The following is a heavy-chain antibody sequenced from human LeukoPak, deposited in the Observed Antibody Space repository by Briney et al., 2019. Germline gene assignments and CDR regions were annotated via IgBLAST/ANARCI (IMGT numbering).Heavy chain of an antibody. Sequence: GSLRLSCAASGFTVSSNYMSWVRQAPGKGLEWIGEINHSGSTNYNPSLKSRVTISVDTSKNQFSLKLSSVAAADTAVYYCARFRLYDSSGYLTDAFDIWGQGTMVTVSS. CDR3: ARFRLYDSSGYLTDAFDI. V-gene: IGHV4-34*01. D-gene: IGHD3-22*01. J-gene: IGHJ3*02. CDR2: INHSGST. CDR1: GFTVSSNY.